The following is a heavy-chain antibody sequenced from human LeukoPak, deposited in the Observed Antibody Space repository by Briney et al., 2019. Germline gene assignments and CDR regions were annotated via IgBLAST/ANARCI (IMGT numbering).Heavy chain of an antibody. V-gene: IGHV4-4*07. CDR1: GGSFSGYY. D-gene: IGHD3-10*01. Sequence: SETLSLTCAVYGGSFSGYYWSWIRQPAGKGLEWIGRIYTSGSTNYNPSLKSRVTMSVDTSKNQFSLKLSSVTAADTAVYYCARDRYYYGSGSYYMDVWGKGTTVTISS. CDR3: ARDRYYYGSGSYYMDV. CDR2: IYTSGST. J-gene: IGHJ6*03.